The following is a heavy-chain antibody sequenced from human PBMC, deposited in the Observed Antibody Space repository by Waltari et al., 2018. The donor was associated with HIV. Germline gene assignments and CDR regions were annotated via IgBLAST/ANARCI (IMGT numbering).Heavy chain of an antibody. Sequence: QVQLVESGGGVVQPGRSLRLSCVASGFTFSNYGIHWVRQAPGKGLWWVAVRSNDGTNRFDADPVKGRFAISRDNSKNTLYLQMNSLGAGDTAVYYCAKDLWDGYKSPLDYWGQGTLVTVSS. J-gene: IGHJ4*02. CDR3: AKDLWDGYKSPLDY. CDR1: GFTFSNYG. D-gene: IGHD5-12*01. CDR2: RSNDGTNR. V-gene: IGHV3-30*18.